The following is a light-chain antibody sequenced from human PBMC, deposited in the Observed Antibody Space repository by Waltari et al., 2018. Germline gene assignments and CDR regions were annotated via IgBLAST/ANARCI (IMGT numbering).Light chain of an antibody. J-gene: IGKJ3*01. CDR3: QQYGSSPLLT. V-gene: IGKV3-20*01. CDR1: QSVSNSY. CDR2: GAS. Sequence: EIVLTQSPGTLSLSPGERATLSCRASQSVSNSYLAWYQQKPGQTPRLLIYGASSRATGIPDRFSGSGSGTDFTLTISRLESEDFAVYYCQQYGSSPLLTFGPGTKVEVK.